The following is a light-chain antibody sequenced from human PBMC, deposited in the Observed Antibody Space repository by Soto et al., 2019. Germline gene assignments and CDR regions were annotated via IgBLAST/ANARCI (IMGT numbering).Light chain of an antibody. CDR2: GAS. Sequence: EILLTQSPGTLSLSPGERATLSCRASQSVSSSYLAWYKQKPGQAPRLLIYGASSRATGIPDRLSGSGSGTEFTLTISRLEPEDFAVYYCQQYGSSRTFGHGTKVDIK. J-gene: IGKJ1*01. CDR3: QQYGSSRT. V-gene: IGKV3-20*01. CDR1: QSVSSSY.